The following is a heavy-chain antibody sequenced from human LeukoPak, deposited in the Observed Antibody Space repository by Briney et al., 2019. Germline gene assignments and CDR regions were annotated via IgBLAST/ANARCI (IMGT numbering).Heavy chain of an antibody. CDR3: AKDGSPRGKKED. Sequence: GGSLRLSCSASGFTFSSYAMSWVRQAPEKGLEWVSTVSGSGGNTYYVDRVKGRFTISRDNSKNTVYLEMDGLTVDDTAVYYCAKDGSPRGKKEDWGQGILVIVSS. V-gene: IGHV3-23*01. CDR2: VSGSGGNT. CDR1: GFTFSSYA. J-gene: IGHJ4*02. D-gene: IGHD3-16*01.